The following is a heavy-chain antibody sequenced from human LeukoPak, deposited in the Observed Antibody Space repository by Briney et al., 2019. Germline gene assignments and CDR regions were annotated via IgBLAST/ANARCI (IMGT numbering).Heavy chain of an antibody. Sequence: GASVKVSCKASGYTFTSYGISWVRQAPGQGLEWMGWISAYNGKTNYAQKLQGRVTMTTDTSTSTAYMELRSLRSDDTAVYYCARDHGCSSTSCFLWMNNWFDPWGQGTLVTVSS. J-gene: IGHJ5*02. CDR2: ISAYNGKT. V-gene: IGHV1-18*01. CDR1: GYTFTSYG. CDR3: ARDHGCSSTSCFLWMNNWFDP. D-gene: IGHD2-2*01.